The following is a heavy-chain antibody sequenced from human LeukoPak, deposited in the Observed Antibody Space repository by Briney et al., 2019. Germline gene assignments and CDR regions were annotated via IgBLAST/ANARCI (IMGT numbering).Heavy chain of an antibody. CDR2: ISGSGSTI. J-gene: IGHJ6*04. V-gene: IGHV3-23*01. CDR3: AELGITMIGGV. CDR1: GFTFSNYA. D-gene: IGHD3-10*02. Sequence: GGSLRLSCAASGFTFSNYAISWVRQAPGKGLEWVSGISGSGSTIYYADSVKGRFTISRDNAKNSLYLQMNSLRAEDTAVYYCAELGITMIGGVWGKGTTVTISS.